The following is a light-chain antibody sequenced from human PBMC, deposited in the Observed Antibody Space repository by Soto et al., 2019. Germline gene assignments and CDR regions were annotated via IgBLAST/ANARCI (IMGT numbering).Light chain of an antibody. J-gene: IGKJ1*01. Sequence: EVVMTQSPATLSVSPGERATLSCRASQSVGTYLAWYQQKPGQAPRLLIYGASTRATGVPARFSGSGSGTDFTLTISSLQSEDFAVYCCQPYDNLPPWTFGQGTKVEV. CDR1: QSVGTY. V-gene: IGKV3-15*01. CDR3: QPYDNLPPWT. CDR2: GAS.